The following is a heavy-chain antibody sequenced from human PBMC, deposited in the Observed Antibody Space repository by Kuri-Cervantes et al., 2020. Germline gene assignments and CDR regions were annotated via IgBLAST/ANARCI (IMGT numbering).Heavy chain of an antibody. Sequence: ASVKVSCKASGYTFTSYYMHWVRQAPGQGLEWMGIINPSGGSTSYAQRFQGRVTMTRDTSASTAYMELSSLRSEDTAMYYCARGDPRYFDWLLGWFDPWGQGTLVTVSS. CDR2: INPSGGST. J-gene: IGHJ5*02. V-gene: IGHV1-46*01. CDR3: ARGDPRYFDWLLGWFDP. D-gene: IGHD3-9*01. CDR1: GYTFTSYY.